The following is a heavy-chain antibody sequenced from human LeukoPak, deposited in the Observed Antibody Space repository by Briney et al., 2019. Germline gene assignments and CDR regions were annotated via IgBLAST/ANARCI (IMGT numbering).Heavy chain of an antibody. V-gene: IGHV4-59*10. CDR1: GGSFSGYY. CDR2: IYTSGST. CDR3: ARDRQNYGSGRGWFDP. J-gene: IGHJ5*02. Sequence: PSETLSLTCAVYGGSFSGYYWSWIRQPPGKGLEWIGRIYTSGSTNYNPSLKSRVTMSVDTSKNQFSLKLSSVTAADTAVYYCARDRQNYGSGRGWFDPWGQGTLVTVSS. D-gene: IGHD3-10*01.